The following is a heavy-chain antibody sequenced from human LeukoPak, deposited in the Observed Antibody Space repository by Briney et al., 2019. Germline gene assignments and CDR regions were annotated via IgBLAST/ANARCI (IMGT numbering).Heavy chain of an antibody. Sequence: PGGSLRLSCAASGFTFSDYYMSWVRQAPGKGLEWVSIIHISGSTYYADSVRGRFTISRDNSKNTVYLQMNSLRADDTAVYYCARAVEYLPLDYWGQGTLVAVSS. CDR3: ARAVEYLPLDY. D-gene: IGHD2/OR15-2a*01. CDR2: IHISGST. V-gene: IGHV3-66*01. J-gene: IGHJ4*02. CDR1: GFTFSDYY.